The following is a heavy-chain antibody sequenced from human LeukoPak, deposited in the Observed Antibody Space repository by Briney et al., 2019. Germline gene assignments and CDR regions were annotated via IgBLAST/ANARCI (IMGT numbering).Heavy chain of an antibody. Sequence: GGSLRFSCAASGFTFSSYAMSRVRQAPGKGLEWVSGINNSGGSTYYADSVKGRFTISRDNSKNTLYLQMNSLRDEDTAVYYCAKASGYCSSTTSCYLYFDYWGQGTLVTVSS. CDR2: INNSGGST. CDR3: AKASGYCSSTTSCYLYFDY. CDR1: GFTFSSYA. D-gene: IGHD2-2*01. J-gene: IGHJ4*02. V-gene: IGHV3-23*01.